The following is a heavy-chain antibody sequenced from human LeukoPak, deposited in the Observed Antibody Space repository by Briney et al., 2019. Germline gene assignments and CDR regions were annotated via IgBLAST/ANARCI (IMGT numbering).Heavy chain of an antibody. CDR1: GYTFTSYA. CDR3: ARSQNYYGSGARFDP. D-gene: IGHD3-10*01. V-gene: IGHV1-3*01. Sequence: ASVKVSCKASGYTFTSYAMHWVRQAPGQRLEWMGWINAGNGNTKYSQKFQGRVTITRDTSASTAYMELSSLRSEDTVVYYCARSQNYYGSGARFDPWGQGTLVTVSS. CDR2: INAGNGNT. J-gene: IGHJ5*02.